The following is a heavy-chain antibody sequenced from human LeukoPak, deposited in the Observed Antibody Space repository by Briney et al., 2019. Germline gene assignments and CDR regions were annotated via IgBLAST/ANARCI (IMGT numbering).Heavy chain of an antibody. CDR2: INHSGST. CDR3: ARLNRYFDLHYYYYYGMDV. V-gene: IGHV4-34*01. Sequence: NPSETLSLTCAVYGGSFSGYYWSWIRQPPGKGLEWIGEINHSGSTNYNPSLKSRVTISVDTSKNQFSLKLSSVTAADTAVYYCARLNRYFDLHYYYYYGMDVWGQGTTVIVSS. D-gene: IGHD3-9*01. J-gene: IGHJ6*02. CDR1: GGSFSGYY.